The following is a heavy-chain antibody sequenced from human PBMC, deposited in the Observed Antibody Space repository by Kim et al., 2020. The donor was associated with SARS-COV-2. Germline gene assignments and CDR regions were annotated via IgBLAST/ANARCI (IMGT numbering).Heavy chain of an antibody. J-gene: IGHJ4*02. CDR2: AYYSGST. V-gene: IGHV4-59*01. Sequence: SETLSLTCSVSGASMSSYYWSWIRQPPGKGLEWIGYAYYSGSTNYNPSLTRRVTISVDTSKNQFSLKLSSVTAADTAVYYCSTRKYSSDWYWYYFDSWGRGTLVTVSS. CDR1: GASMSSYY. D-gene: IGHD6-19*01. CDR3: STRKYSSDWYWYYFDS.